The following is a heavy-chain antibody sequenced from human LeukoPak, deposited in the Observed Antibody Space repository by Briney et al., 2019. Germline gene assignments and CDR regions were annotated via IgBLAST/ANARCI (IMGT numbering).Heavy chain of an antibody. J-gene: IGHJ6*02. D-gene: IGHD1-1*01. CDR2: ISAYNGNT. V-gene: IGHV1-18*01. CDR1: GYTFTSYG. Sequence: GASVKVSCKASGYTFTSYGISWVRQAPGQGLEWMGWISAYNGNTNYAQKLQGRVTMTTDTSTSTAYMELRSLRSDDTAVYYCARDPERRLYYYYGMDVWGQGTTVTVSS. CDR3: ARDPERRLYYYYGMDV.